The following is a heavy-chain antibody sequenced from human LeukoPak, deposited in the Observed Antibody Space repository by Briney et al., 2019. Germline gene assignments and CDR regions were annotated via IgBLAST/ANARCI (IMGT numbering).Heavy chain of an antibody. CDR1: GYSISSGYY. CDR3: ARLGYCSSTSCYRSWFDP. J-gene: IGHJ5*02. CDR2: IYHSGST. V-gene: IGHV4-38-2*02. Sequence: PSETLSLTCTVSGYSISSGYYWGWIRQPPGKGLEWIGNIYHSGSTYYNPSLKSRVTISVDTSMNQFSLKLSSVTAADTAVYYCARLGYCSSTSCYRSWFDPWGQGTLVTVSS. D-gene: IGHD2-2*01.